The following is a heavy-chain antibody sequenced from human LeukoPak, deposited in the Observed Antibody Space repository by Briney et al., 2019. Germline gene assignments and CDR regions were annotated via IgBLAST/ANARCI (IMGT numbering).Heavy chain of an antibody. D-gene: IGHD3-22*01. CDR2: ISYDGSNK. CDR3: ARDHMIVVEGGAFDI. V-gene: IGHV3-30-3*01. Sequence: PGGSLRLSCAPSGFTFNDYAMHWVRQAPGKGPEWVAVISYDGSNKYYADSVKGRFTISRDNSKNTLYLQMNSLRAEDTAVYYCARDHMIVVEGGAFDIWGQGTMVTVSS. J-gene: IGHJ3*02. CDR1: GFTFNDYA.